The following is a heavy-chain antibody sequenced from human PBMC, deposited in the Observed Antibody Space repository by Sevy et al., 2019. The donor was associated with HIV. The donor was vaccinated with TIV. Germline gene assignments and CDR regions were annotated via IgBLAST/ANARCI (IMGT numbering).Heavy chain of an antibody. CDR2: INPNDGGT. V-gene: IGHV1-46*01. CDR1: GYTFTKYY. CDR3: ARGSSGSQPFDY. D-gene: IGHD5-12*01. Sequence: ASVKVSCEASGYTFTKYYMHWERQAPGPGLEWMGIINPNDGGTTYAQKFQGRVTMTRDTSTTTVYMELTSLRSEDTAVYSCARGSSGSQPFDYWGQGTLVTVSS. J-gene: IGHJ4*02.